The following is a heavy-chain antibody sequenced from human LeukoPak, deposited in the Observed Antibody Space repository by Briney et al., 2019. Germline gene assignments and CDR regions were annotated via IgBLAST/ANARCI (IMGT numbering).Heavy chain of an antibody. Sequence: SETLSLTCAVYGGSFSGYYWSWIRQPPGKGLEWIGEINHSGTTNYNPSLKSRVTISVDTSKNQFSLKLSSVTAADTAVYYCARPQWELLGYDYWGQGTLVTVSS. J-gene: IGHJ4*02. CDR3: ARPQWELLGYDY. CDR1: GGSFSGYY. D-gene: IGHD1-26*01. V-gene: IGHV4-34*01. CDR2: INHSGTT.